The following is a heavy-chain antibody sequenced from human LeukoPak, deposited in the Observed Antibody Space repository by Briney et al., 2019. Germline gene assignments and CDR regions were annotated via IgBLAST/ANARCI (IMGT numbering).Heavy chain of an antibody. J-gene: IGHJ6*02. Sequence: SETLSLTCTVSGGSISSSSYYWGWIRQPPGKGLEWIGSIYYSGSTYYNPSLKSRVTISVDTSKNQFSLKLSSVTAADTAVYYCARRRIAVAGTPLSYGMDVWGQGTTVTVSS. CDR2: IYYSGST. V-gene: IGHV4-39*07. CDR3: ARRRIAVAGTPLSYGMDV. D-gene: IGHD6-19*01. CDR1: GGSISSSSYY.